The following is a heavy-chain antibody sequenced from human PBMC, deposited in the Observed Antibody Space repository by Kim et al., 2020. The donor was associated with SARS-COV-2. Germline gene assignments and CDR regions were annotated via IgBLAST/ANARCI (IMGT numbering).Heavy chain of an antibody. D-gene: IGHD3-22*01. CDR2: ISSSSSYI. CDR3: ALDLKRRANYYDSPRGMDV. J-gene: IGHJ6*02. V-gene: IGHV3-21*01. CDR1: GFTFSSYS. Sequence: GGSLRLSCAASGFTFSSYSMNWVRQAPGKGLEWVSSISSSSSYIYYADSVKGRFTISRDNAKNSLYLQMNSLRAEDTAVYYCALDLKRRANYYDSPRGMDVWGQGTTVTVSS.